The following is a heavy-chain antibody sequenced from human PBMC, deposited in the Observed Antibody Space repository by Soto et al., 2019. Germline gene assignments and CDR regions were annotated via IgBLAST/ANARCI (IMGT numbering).Heavy chain of an antibody. CDR3: ASLNFDILTGYYAFDL. J-gene: IGHJ3*01. Sequence: SETLSLTCTVSVGSISGYYWSWIRQSPEKGLEYIGYISYSGSTNYNPSLKSRVTTSLDTSKNQFSLKLSSVTAADTAIYYCASLNFDILTGYYAFDLWGQGTMVTVSS. CDR2: ISYSGST. D-gene: IGHD3-9*01. V-gene: IGHV4-59*08. CDR1: VGSISGYY.